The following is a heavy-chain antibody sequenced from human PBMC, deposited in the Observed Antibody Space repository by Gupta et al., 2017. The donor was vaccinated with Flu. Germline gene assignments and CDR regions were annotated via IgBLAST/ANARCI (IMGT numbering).Heavy chain of an antibody. V-gene: IGHV3-33*01. CDR2: IWYDGSNK. D-gene: IGHD3-3*01. CDR1: GFTFSSHG. Sequence: QVQLVESGGGVVQPGRSLRLSCAASGFTFSSHGMHWVRQAPGKGLEWVAVIWYDGSNKYYADSVKGRFTISRDNSKNTLYLQMNSLRAEDTAVYYCARVNYDFWSGYSLPYYGMDVWGQGTTVTVSS. CDR3: ARVNYDFWSGYSLPYYGMDV. J-gene: IGHJ6*02.